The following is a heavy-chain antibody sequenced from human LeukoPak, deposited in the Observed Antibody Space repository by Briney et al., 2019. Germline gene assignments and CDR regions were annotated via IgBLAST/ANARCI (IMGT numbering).Heavy chain of an antibody. CDR2: IYYSGST. Sequence: PSETLSLTCTVSGGSILSSSYYWGWIRQPPGKGLEWIGSIYYSGSTHYNPSLKSRVTISVDTSKNQFSLKLSSVTAADTAVYFCARGFRGDNFDYWGQGTLVTVSS. J-gene: IGHJ4*02. CDR3: ARGFRGDNFDY. D-gene: IGHD7-27*01. V-gene: IGHV4-39*07. CDR1: GGSILSSSYY.